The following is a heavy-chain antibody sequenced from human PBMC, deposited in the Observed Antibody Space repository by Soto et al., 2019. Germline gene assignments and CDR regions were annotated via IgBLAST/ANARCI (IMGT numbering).Heavy chain of an antibody. V-gene: IGHV4-34*01. CDR2: INHSGST. J-gene: IGHJ6*02. CDR1: GGSFSGYY. CDR3: ASKNYGYYYYYGMDV. D-gene: IGHD1-7*01. Sequence: SQTLSLTCAVYGGSFSGYYWSWIPQPPGKGLEWIGEINHSGSTNYKPSLKSRVTISVDTSKNQFSLKLSSVTAADTAVYYCASKNYGYYYYYGMDVWGQGTTVTVSS.